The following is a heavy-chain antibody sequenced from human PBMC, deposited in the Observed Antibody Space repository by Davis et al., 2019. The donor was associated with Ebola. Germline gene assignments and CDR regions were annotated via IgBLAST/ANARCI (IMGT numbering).Heavy chain of an antibody. CDR2: IYYSGST. CDR1: GGSISSGGYY. D-gene: IGHD1-26*01. J-gene: IGHJ4*02. V-gene: IGHV4-31*03. Sequence: PSETLSLTCTVSGGSISSGGYYWSWIRQHPGKGLEWIGYIYYSGSTYYNPSFKSRVTISVDTSKNQFSLKLSSVTAADTAVYYCARVVGATTGEIDYWGQGTLVTVSS. CDR3: ARVVGATTGEIDY.